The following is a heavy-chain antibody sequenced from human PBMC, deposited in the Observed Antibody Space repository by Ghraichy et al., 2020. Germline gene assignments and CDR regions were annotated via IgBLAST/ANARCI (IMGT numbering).Heavy chain of an antibody. CDR3: ARGATVVRFFYYDGMDV. V-gene: IGHV3-48*02. D-gene: IGHD4-23*01. CDR1: GFTLSGYS. CDR2: ITSSSRTI. J-gene: IGHJ6*02. Sequence: GGSLRLSCVGSGFTLSGYSMNWVRQSPGKGLEWVAYITSSSRTISYADSVKGRFTISRDNAQNSLYLQMNSLRDEDTALYYCARGATVVRFFYYDGMDVWRQRTTVTVSS.